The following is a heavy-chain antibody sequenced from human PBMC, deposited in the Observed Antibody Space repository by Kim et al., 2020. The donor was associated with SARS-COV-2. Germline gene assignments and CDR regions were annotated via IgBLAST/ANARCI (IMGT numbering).Heavy chain of an antibody. V-gene: IGHV4-39*01. D-gene: IGHD6-13*01. CDR3: ARHVGRRFRAAAPYYFDY. J-gene: IGHJ4*02. Sequence: LRSRVTISVDTSKNQFSLKLSSVTAADTAVYYCARHVGRRFRAAAPYYFDYWGQGTLVTVSS.